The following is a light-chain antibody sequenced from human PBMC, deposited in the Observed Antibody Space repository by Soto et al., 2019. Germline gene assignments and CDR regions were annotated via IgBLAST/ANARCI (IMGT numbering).Light chain of an antibody. CDR1: SSNSGGNA. J-gene: IGLJ1*01. Sequence: SVLPQQPSASGSPGERVTMSCFGSSSNSGGNAVHWYQQLPGTPPKLPIYSHTQRPSGVPDRFSGSKSVTSATLAISGLQAEDEADNYCAAWDDRLNGYGFGTGTKVTVL. CDR3: AAWDDRLNGYG. V-gene: IGLV1-44*01. CDR2: SHT.